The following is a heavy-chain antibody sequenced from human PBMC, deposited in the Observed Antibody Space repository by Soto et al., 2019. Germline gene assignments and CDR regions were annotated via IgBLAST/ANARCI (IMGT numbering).Heavy chain of an antibody. CDR3: AKARHSTSWYGLEADF. Sequence: QVQLVESGGGVVQPGRSLRLSCAASGFIFSDYAMHWVRQAPGKGLEWVAVISYGGDNKYYADSVRGRFAISRDNLKNTLYLQMNSLNPADTAVYHCAKARHSTSWYGLEADFWGQGTLVTVSS. CDR2: ISYGGDNK. J-gene: IGHJ4*02. V-gene: IGHV3-30*09. CDR1: GFIFSDYA. D-gene: IGHD6-13*01.